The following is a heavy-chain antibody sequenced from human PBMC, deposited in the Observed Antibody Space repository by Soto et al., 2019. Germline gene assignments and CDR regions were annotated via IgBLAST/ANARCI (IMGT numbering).Heavy chain of an antibody. J-gene: IGHJ6*02. CDR2: IWYDGSNK. Sequence: GGSLRLSCAASGFTFSTDGMHWVRQAPGKGLEWVAFIWYDGSNKYYVDSVRGRFTISRDNSKNTLYLQMNSLRAEDTAVYYCARDSYCSSTSCYQSNYGLDVWGQGTTVTVSS. CDR1: GFTFSTDG. CDR3: ARDSYCSSTSCYQSNYGLDV. D-gene: IGHD2-2*01. V-gene: IGHV3-33*01.